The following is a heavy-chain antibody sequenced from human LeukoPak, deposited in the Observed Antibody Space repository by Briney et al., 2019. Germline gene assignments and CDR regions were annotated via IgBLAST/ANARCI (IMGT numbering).Heavy chain of an antibody. CDR1: GGSFSSYY. D-gene: IGHD4-17*01. J-gene: IGHJ6*04. CDR3: ARGIYDYGDSYYYYYYGMDV. Sequence: SETLSLTCAVYGGSFSSYYWSWIRQPPGKGLEWIGEINHSGSTNYNPSLKSRVTISVDTSKNQFSLKLSSVTAADTAVYYCARGIYDYGDSYYYYYYGMDVWGKGTTVTVSS. CDR2: INHSGST. V-gene: IGHV4-34*01.